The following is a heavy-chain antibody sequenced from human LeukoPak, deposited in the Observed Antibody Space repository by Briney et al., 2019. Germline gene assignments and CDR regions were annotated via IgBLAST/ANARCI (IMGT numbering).Heavy chain of an antibody. D-gene: IGHD3-9*01. J-gene: IGHJ4*02. CDR3: ASGDILTGYSN. CDR1: GGSFSDYY. CDR2: INHSGST. Sequence: SETLSLTCAVYGGSFSDYYWSWIRQPPGKGLEWIGEINHSGSTNYNPSLKSRVNISVDTSKHQFSLKMSSVTAADTAVYYCASGDILTGYSNWGQGTVVTVSS. V-gene: IGHV4-34*01.